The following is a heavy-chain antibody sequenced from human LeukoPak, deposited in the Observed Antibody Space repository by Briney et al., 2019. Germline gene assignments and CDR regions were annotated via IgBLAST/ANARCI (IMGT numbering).Heavy chain of an antibody. CDR3: TRGVGNDY. Sequence: SETLHLTCTVSGGSISSSSYYWGWIRQPPGKGLEWIGSIYYSGSTYYNPSLKSRVTISVDTSKNQFSLKLSSVTAADTAVYYCTRGVGNDYWGQGTLVTVSS. CDR1: GGSISSSSYY. J-gene: IGHJ4*02. CDR2: IYYSGST. V-gene: IGHV4-39*07. D-gene: IGHD2-15*01.